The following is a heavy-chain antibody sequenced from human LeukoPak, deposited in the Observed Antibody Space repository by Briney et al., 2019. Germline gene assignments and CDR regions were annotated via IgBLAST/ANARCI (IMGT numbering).Heavy chain of an antibody. Sequence: SETLSLTCTVSGGSIRTYYWSWIRQPPGKGLEWIGYIYTSGSTNYNPSLKSRVTMSLDTSENQFSLKFSSVTAADTAVYYCARGDFYRYYFDYWGQGTLVTVSS. CDR2: IYTSGST. J-gene: IGHJ4*02. V-gene: IGHV4-4*09. CDR1: GGSIRTYY. D-gene: IGHD2/OR15-2a*01. CDR3: ARGDFYRYYFDY.